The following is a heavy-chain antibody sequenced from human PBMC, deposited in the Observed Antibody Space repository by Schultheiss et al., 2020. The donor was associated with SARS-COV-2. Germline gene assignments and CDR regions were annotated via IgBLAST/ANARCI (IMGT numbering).Heavy chain of an antibody. D-gene: IGHD3-22*01. J-gene: IGHJ4*02. CDR3: AKRFYDSSGYCDY. CDR1: GFTFSSYA. Sequence: GGSLRLSCAASGFTFSSYAMHWVRQAPGKGLEWVSYISSSGSTIYYADSVKGRFTISRDNSKNTLYLQMNSLRTEDTAIYYCAKRFYDSSGYCDYWGQGTLVTVSS. CDR2: ISSSGSTI. V-gene: IGHV3-48*01.